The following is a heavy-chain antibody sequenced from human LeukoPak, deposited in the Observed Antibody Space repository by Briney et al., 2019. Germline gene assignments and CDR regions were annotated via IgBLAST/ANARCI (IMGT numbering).Heavy chain of an antibody. J-gene: IGHJ5*02. Sequence: KPSETLSLTCAVYGGSFSGYYWSWIRQPPGKGLEWIGEINHSGSTNYNPSLKSRVTISVDTSKNQFSLKLSSVTAADTAVYYCARNDILTGYSWGQGTLVTVSS. V-gene: IGHV4-34*01. CDR3: ARNDILTGYS. D-gene: IGHD3-9*01. CDR2: INHSGST. CDR1: GGSFSGYY.